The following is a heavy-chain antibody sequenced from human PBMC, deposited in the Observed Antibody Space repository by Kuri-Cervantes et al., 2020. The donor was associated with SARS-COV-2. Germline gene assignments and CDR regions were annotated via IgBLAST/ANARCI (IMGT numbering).Heavy chain of an antibody. CDR2: ISASGEII. J-gene: IGHJ6*03. CDR1: GFTISDYY. Sequence: GESLKISCAASGFTISDYYMTWIRQTPGKGLEWVSYISASGEIIYYADSVKGRFTISRDIAKNSLYLHMNTLRAEDTAVYYCAREFPQGRIFGVVPTRYYYYYMDVWGKGTTVTVSS. D-gene: IGHD3-3*01. V-gene: IGHV3-11*01. CDR3: AREFPQGRIFGVVPTRYYYYYMDV.